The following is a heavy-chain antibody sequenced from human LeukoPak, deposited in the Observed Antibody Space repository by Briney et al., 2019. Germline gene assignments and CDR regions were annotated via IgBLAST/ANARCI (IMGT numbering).Heavy chain of an antibody. J-gene: IGHJ4*02. V-gene: IGHV1-2*02. CDR2: INPNIGST. CDR3: ARDGYCSGGSCYFFSPY. D-gene: IGHD2-15*01. CDR1: GYTFTNYD. Sequence: ASVKVSCTTSGYTFTNYDITWVRQAPGQGLEWMGWINPNIGSTNYAQKFQGRVTMTRDTSSSTAYMELSRLRSDDTAVYYCARDGYCSGGSCYFFSPYWGQGTLVTVSS.